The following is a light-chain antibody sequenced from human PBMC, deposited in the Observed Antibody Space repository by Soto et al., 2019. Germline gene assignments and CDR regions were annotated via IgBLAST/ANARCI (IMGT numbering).Light chain of an antibody. Sequence: QSVLTQPPSASGTPGQRVTISCSGSSSNIGSNYVYWYQQLPGTAPKLLIYRNNQRPSGVPDRFSGSKSGTSASLAISGLRAQHEDDSYCAAWDDSRSGPYVFGPGTKLTVL. V-gene: IGLV1-47*01. CDR1: SSNIGSNY. CDR3: AAWDDSRSGPYV. J-gene: IGLJ1*01. CDR2: RNN.